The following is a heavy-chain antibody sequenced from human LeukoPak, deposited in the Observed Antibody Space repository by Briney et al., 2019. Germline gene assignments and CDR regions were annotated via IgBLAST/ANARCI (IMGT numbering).Heavy chain of an antibody. J-gene: IGHJ5*02. CDR1: GVSISSGDYY. CDR2: LYYSGST. D-gene: IGHD5-12*01. V-gene: IGHV4-61*08. CDR3: ARQRRSISGSAHWFDP. Sequence: SETLSLTCTVSGVSISSGDYYWSWIRQPPGKGLEWIGYLYYSGSTNYNPSLKSRVTISVDTSKNQFSLKLTSVTAADTAVYYCARQRRSISGSAHWFDPWGQGTLVTVSS.